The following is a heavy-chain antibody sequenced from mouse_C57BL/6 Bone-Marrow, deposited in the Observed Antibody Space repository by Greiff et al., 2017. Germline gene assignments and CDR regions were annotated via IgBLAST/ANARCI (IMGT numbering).Heavy chain of an antibody. CDR2: ISSGGSYT. J-gene: IGHJ4*01. CDR3: ARQTFGD. V-gene: IGHV5-6*01. CDR1: GFTFSSYG. Sequence: EVQGVESGGDLVKPGGSLKLSCAASGFTFSSYGMSWVRQTPDKRLEWVATISSGGSYTYYPDSVKGRFTISRDNAKNTLYLQMSSLKSEDTAMYYCARQTFGDWGQGTSVTVSS.